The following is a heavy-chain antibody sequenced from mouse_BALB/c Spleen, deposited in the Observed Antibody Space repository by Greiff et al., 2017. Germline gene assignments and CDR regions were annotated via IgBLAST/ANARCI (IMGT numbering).Heavy chain of an antibody. Sequence: LQQPGAELVKPGASVKMSCKASGYTFTSYNMHWVKQTPGQGLEWIGAIYPGNGDTSYNQKFKGKATLTADKSSSTAYMQLSSLTSEDSAVDYCARRAYYGNHMDYWGQGTSVTVSS. V-gene: IGHV1-12*01. CDR3: ARRAYYGNHMDY. CDR1: GYTFTSYN. D-gene: IGHD2-10*01. J-gene: IGHJ4*01. CDR2: IYPGNGDT.